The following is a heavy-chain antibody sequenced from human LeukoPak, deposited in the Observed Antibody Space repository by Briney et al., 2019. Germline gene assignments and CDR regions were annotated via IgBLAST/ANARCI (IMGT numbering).Heavy chain of an antibody. V-gene: IGHV4-59*08. CDR1: GDSISSNF. Sequence: SETLSLTCTVSGDSISSNFWSWIRQSPGDKLEGIAYVPTTGTPNYSPSFTSLVNISTDRSKNQFSLRLSSVSAADTAIYSCARHLQLWAFDVWGQGKMVTVSS. CDR2: VPTTGTP. J-gene: IGHJ3*01. CDR3: ARHLQLWAFDV. D-gene: IGHD1-1*01.